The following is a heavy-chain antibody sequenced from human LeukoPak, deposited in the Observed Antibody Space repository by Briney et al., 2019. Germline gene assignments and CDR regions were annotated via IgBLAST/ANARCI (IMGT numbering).Heavy chain of an antibody. Sequence: SVKVSCKASGGTFSSYAISWVRQAPGQGREWMGGIIPIFGTANYAQKFQGRVTITTDESTSTAYMELSSLRSEDTAVYYCARDHHGSGSTYFDYWGQGTLVTVSS. V-gene: IGHV1-69*05. D-gene: IGHD3-10*01. CDR1: GGTFSSYA. J-gene: IGHJ4*02. CDR3: ARDHHGSGSTYFDY. CDR2: IIPIFGTA.